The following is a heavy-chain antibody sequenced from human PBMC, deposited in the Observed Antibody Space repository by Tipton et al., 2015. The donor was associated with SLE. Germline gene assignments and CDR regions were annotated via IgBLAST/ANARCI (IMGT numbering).Heavy chain of an antibody. CDR3: VRDLAGIFDS. J-gene: IGHJ4*02. V-gene: IGHV4-39*07. D-gene: IGHD1-14*01. Sequence: TLSLTCTVSGDSIRSSGYFWGWIRQPPGKGLEWIGSIFHIGNTYYNPSLKSRVTISVDRSKNQFSLKLNSVTAADTAVYYCVRDLAGIFDSWGQGTLVTVSS. CDR2: IFHIGNT. CDR1: GDSIRSSGYF.